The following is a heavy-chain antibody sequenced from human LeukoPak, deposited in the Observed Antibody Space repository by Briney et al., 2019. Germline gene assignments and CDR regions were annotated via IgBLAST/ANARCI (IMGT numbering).Heavy chain of an antibody. Sequence: GASVTVSRKASGGTFSSYAISWVRQAPGQGLEWMGGIIPIFGTANYAQKFQGRVTITADESTSTAYMELSSLRSEDTAVYYCASDQNSVTAIDWGQGTLVTVSS. V-gene: IGHV1-69*13. CDR1: GGTFSSYA. CDR2: IIPIFGTA. D-gene: IGHD2-21*02. CDR3: ASDQNSVTAID. J-gene: IGHJ4*02.